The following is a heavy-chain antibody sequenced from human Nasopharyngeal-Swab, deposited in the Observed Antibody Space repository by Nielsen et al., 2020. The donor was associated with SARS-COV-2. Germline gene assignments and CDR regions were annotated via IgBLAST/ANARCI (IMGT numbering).Heavy chain of an antibody. CDR2: IWYDGGNK. V-gene: IGHV3-33*01. D-gene: IGHD3-16*01. Sequence: VRQAPGKGLEWVGLIWYDGGNKYYADSVKGRFTISRDSSKNTLYPQMNSLRAEDTAVYYCARDLGENSSIDYWGQGTLVTVSS. J-gene: IGHJ4*02. CDR3: ARDLGENSSIDY.